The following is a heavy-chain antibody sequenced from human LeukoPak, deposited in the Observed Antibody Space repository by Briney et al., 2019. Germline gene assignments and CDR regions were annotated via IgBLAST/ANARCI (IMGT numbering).Heavy chain of an antibody. J-gene: IGHJ1*01. CDR1: GFTFSNYG. CDR3: AKDRSSSARED. D-gene: IGHD6-6*01. Sequence: GASVMVSCKTSGFTFSNYGISWMRQAPGQGLEWVGWISGYSGNTNYAQKFQGRVTMTTDTSTSTAYMELGGLRSDDTAVYYCAKDRSSSAREDWGQGTLVTVSS. CDR2: ISGYSGNT. V-gene: IGHV1-18*01.